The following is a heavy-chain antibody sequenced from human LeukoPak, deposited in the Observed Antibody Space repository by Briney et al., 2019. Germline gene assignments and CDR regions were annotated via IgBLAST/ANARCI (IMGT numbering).Heavy chain of an antibody. CDR2: ISYDGSNK. CDR3: ARDAGYGYDRFDY. J-gene: IGHJ4*02. D-gene: IGHD5-18*01. Sequence: GGSLRLSCAASGFTFSSYAMHWVRQAPGKGLEWVAVISYDGSNKYYADSVKSRFTISRDNSKNTLYLQMNSLRAEDTAVYYCARDAGYGYDRFDYWGQGTQVTVSS. V-gene: IGHV3-30*04. CDR1: GFTFSSYA.